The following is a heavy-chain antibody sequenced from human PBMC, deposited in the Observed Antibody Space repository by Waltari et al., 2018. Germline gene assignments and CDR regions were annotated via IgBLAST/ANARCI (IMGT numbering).Heavy chain of an antibody. V-gene: IGHV4-38-2*02. CDR3: TREEGGATDY. J-gene: IGHJ4*02. CDR2: IYHSGRT. Sequence: QVQLQESGPGLVKPSETLSLTCAVSGYSISSGYYWGWIRQPPGKGLEWIGTIYHSGRTFYNPSLKSRVTLSVDTSKNQFSLKLSSVTAADTAVYYCTREEGGATDYWGQGTLGTVSS. D-gene: IGHD1-26*01. CDR1: GYSISSGYY.